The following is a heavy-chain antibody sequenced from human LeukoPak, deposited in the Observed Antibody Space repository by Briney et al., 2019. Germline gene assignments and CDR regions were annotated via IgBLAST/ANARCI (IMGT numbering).Heavy chain of an antibody. CDR2: VNLQGST. Sequence: PSGTLSLTCGVAGGSISDTNWWTWFRQPPGKGLEWIGEVNLQGSTNYNPSLKIRVAISVDKSENHISLKLTSVTAAETAVYYCAREGGPYRPLDYSGQGTLVTVAS. J-gene: IGHJ4*02. CDR1: GGSISDTNW. V-gene: IGHV4-4*02. CDR3: AREGGPYRPLDY.